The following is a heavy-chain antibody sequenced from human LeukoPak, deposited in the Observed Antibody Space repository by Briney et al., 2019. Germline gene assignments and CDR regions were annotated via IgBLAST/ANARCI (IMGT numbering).Heavy chain of an antibody. V-gene: IGHV3-53*01. CDR3: ARGGSYLSAFDI. D-gene: IGHD1-26*01. CDR1: GYSISSGYY. CDR2: IYGGGSV. Sequence: ETLSLTCSVAGYSISSGYYWGWIRQPPGKGLEWVSIIYGGGSVFYADSVKGRFTISRDNSKNTLYLQMNSLRGEDTAVYYCARGGSYLSAFDIWGQGTMVNVSS. J-gene: IGHJ3*02.